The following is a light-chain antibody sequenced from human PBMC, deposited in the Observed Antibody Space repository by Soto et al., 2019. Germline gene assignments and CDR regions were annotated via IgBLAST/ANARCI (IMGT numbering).Light chain of an antibody. CDR1: SSDIGASNY. CDR3: TSYTNINTRACV. J-gene: IGLJ1*01. CDR2: EVS. Sequence: QSVLTQPASVSGSPGQSITVSCTGTSSDIGASNYVSWYQQHPGKAPKLIISEVSNRPSGVSNRFSGSKSGSTASLTISGLQAEDEADYYCTSYTNINTRACVFGTGTKVTVL. V-gene: IGLV2-14*01.